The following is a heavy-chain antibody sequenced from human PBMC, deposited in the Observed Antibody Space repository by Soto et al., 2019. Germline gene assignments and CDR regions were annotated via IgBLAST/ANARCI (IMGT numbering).Heavy chain of an antibody. CDR1: GYTFTSYG. D-gene: IGHD3-10*01. CDR2: ISPYNGHT. Sequence: QVQLAQSGAEVKKPGASVKVSCKDSGYTFTSYGISWVRQAPGQGLEWMGWISPYNGHTKYAQKVQDRDTMTTDRSTTTAYMELRSLRSDDTAVYYCTRDPDGDDAFDIWGQGTQVSVS. J-gene: IGHJ3*02. V-gene: IGHV1-18*01. CDR3: TRDPDGDDAFDI.